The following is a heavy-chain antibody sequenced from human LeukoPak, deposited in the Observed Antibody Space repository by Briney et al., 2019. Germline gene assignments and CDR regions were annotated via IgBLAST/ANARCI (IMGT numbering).Heavy chain of an antibody. J-gene: IGHJ4*02. CDR3: APTVAGTGFDY. D-gene: IGHD6-19*01. CDR2: INLNSGGT. Sequence: GASVKVSCKASGYTFTAYYMHWVRQAPGQGLEWMGWINLNSGGTNYAQKFQGRVTMTRDTSISTAYMELSRLRSDDTAVYYCAPTVAGTGFDYWGQGALVTVSS. CDR1: GYTFTAYY. V-gene: IGHV1-2*02.